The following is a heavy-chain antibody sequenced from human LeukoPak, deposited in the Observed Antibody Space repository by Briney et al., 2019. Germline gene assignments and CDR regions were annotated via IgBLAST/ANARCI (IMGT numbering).Heavy chain of an antibody. Sequence: ASVKVSCKASGGTFSSYAISWVRQAPGQGLEWMGGIIPIFGTANYAQKFQGRVTITTDESTSTAYMELSSLRSEDTAVYYCARVIAARPIRFDPWGQGTLDTVSS. CDR2: IIPIFGTA. D-gene: IGHD6-6*01. CDR1: GGTFSSYA. V-gene: IGHV1-69*05. J-gene: IGHJ5*02. CDR3: ARVIAARPIRFDP.